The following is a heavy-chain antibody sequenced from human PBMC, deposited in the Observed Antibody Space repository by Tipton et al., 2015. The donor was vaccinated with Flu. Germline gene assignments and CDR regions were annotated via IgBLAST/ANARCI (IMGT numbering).Heavy chain of an antibody. CDR2: ITPNSGGT. CDR3: ARALVTTGGLDFDY. J-gene: IGHJ4*02. D-gene: IGHD1-1*01. Sequence: QLVQSGAEVKKPGASVRVSCKASGYTFTGYYIHWVRQAPGQGLEWMGWITPNSGGTKYVQKFQGRVTMTRDTSISTAYMELSRLRSDDTAVYYCARALVTTGGLDFDYWGQGTLVTVSS. V-gene: IGHV1-2*02. CDR1: GYTFTGYY.